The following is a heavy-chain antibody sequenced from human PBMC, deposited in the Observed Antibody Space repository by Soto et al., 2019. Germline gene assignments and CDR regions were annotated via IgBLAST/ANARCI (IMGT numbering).Heavy chain of an antibody. CDR3: ARSNNFHAFDI. CDR2: IIPILGIA. V-gene: IGHV1-69*02. Sequence: SVKVSCKASGGTFSSYTISWVRQAPGQGLEWMGRIIPILGIANYAQKFQGRVTITADKSTSTAYMELSSRRSEDTAVYYCARSNNFHAFDIWGQGTMVTVSS. J-gene: IGHJ3*02. D-gene: IGHD1-20*01. CDR1: GGTFSSYT.